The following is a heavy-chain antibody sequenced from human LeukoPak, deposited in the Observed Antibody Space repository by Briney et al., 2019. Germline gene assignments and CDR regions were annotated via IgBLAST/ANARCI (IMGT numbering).Heavy chain of an antibody. CDR3: ASTVVTLYYFDY. CDR1: GGSISSGGYY. J-gene: IGHJ4*02. V-gene: IGHV4-31*03. Sequence: SETLSLTCSVSGGSISSGGYYWSWIRQHPGKGLEWIGYIYYSGSTYYNPSLKSRVTISVDTSKNQFSLKLSSVTAADTAVYYCASTVVTLYYFDYWGQGTLVTVSS. CDR2: IYYSGST. D-gene: IGHD4-23*01.